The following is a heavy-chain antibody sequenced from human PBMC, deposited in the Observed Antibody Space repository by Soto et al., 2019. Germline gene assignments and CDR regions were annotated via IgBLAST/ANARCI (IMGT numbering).Heavy chain of an antibody. CDR1: GYSISSGYY. D-gene: IGHD3-10*01. J-gene: IGHJ4*02. V-gene: IGHV4-38-2*01. CDR2: IYHSGST. CDR3: ATPAGGY. Sequence: ETLSLTCAVSGYSISSGYYWGWIRQPPGKGLEWIGSIYHSGSTYYNPSLKSRVTISVDTSKNQFSLKLSSVTAADTAVYYCATPAGGYWGQGTLVTVSP.